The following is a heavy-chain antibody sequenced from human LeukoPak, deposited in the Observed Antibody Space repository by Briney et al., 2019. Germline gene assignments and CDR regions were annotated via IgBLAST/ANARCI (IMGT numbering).Heavy chain of an antibody. D-gene: IGHD3-9*01. CDR3: ARVIGHYDILTGEYLFGVFDY. CDR2: IYYSGST. CDR1: GGSISSYY. J-gene: IGHJ4*02. Sequence: SETLSLTCTVSGGSISSYYWSWIRQPPGKGLEWIGYIYYSGSTNYNPSLKSRVTISVDTSKNQFSLKLSSVTAADTAVYYCARVIGHYDILTGEYLFGVFDYWGQGTLATVSS. V-gene: IGHV4-59*08.